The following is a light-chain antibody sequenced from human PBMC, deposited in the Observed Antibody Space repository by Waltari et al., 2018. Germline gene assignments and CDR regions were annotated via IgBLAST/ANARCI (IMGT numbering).Light chain of an antibody. V-gene: IGKV3-20*01. Sequence: DIVLTQSPGTLSLSPGDRATLSCRASQSVGRTLAWYQQRPGQAPRLLISDASSRATGIPDRFSGSGSGTDFSLTISRLEPEDFAVYYCQKYGTRPATFGQGTKVEVK. CDR3: QKYGTRPAT. CDR2: DAS. J-gene: IGKJ1*01. CDR1: QSVGRT.